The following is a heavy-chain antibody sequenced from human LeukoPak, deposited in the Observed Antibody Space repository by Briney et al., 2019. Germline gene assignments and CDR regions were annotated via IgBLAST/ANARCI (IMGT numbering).Heavy chain of an antibody. Sequence: GGSLRLSCAPFGFTFSSYEMNWVRQAPGKGLEWVLYIGSSGSPIYYADSVKGRFTISRDNAKNSLYLQMNSLRAEDTAVYYCAREGGGPSGPLDYWGQGTLVTVSS. D-gene: IGHD3-3*01. CDR2: IGSSGSPI. CDR1: GFTFSSYE. V-gene: IGHV3-48*03. J-gene: IGHJ4*02. CDR3: AREGGGPSGPLDY.